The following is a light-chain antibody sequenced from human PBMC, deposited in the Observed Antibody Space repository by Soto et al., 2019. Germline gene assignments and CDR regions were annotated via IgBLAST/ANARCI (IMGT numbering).Light chain of an antibody. V-gene: IGKV3-15*01. CDR1: QSVSSN. Sequence: EIVMTQSPATLSVSPGERATLSCRASQSVSSNLAWYQQKPGQAPRLLIYGASTRATGIPARFSGSGSGTELTLTISSLQAKDFAIYYCQHYNNSPPWTFGQGTKVEIK. CDR3: QHYNNSPPWT. CDR2: GAS. J-gene: IGKJ1*01.